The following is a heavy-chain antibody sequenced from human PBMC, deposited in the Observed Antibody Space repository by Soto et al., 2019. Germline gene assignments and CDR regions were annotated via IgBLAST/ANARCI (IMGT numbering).Heavy chain of an antibody. CDR2: ISAYNGNT. Sequence: ASVKVSCKASGYTFTMYGISCVLQSPGQGLEWMGWISAYNGNTNYAQKLQGRVTMTTDTSTSTAYMELRSLRSDDTAVYYCARAVGATRFDPWGQGTLVTVS. CDR3: ARAVGATRFDP. V-gene: IGHV1-18*01. J-gene: IGHJ5*02. D-gene: IGHD1-26*01. CDR1: GYTFTMYG.